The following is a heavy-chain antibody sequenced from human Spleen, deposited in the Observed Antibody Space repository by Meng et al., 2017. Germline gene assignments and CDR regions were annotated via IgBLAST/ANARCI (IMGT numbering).Heavy chain of an antibody. CDR3: AVGVIDNLDH. CDR2: NNLSGST. V-gene: IGHV4-34*02. Sequence: QVQLQPWGAGLVKPSETLSLTCDVYGGSFSAYYWSWIRQPPGKGLEWIGENNLSGSTNYNPSLKSRVTISVDTSKNQFSLKLTSVTAADTAVYYCAVGVIDNLDHWGQGMLVTVSS. D-gene: IGHD3-16*02. CDR1: GGSFSAYY. J-gene: IGHJ4*02.